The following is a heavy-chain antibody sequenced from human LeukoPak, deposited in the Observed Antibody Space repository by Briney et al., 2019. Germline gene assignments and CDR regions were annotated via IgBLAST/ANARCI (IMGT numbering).Heavy chain of an antibody. CDR1: GYTFNGYY. CDR2: INPDSGGT. V-gene: IGHV1-2*02. Sequence: SVKVSCKASGYTFNGYYMHWVRQAPGQGLEWMGWINPDSGGTNFAQKFQGRVTMTRDTSISTAYMELSRLRSDDTAVYYCGRDFRDSLDYWGQGTLVTVSS. J-gene: IGHJ4*02. CDR3: GRDFRDSLDY.